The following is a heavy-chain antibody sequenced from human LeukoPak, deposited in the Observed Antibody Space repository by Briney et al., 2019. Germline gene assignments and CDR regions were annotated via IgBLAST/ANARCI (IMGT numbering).Heavy chain of an antibody. Sequence: GGSLRLSCAASGFTFSSHNMNWVRQAPGKGLEWVSYISSSSRTIHYADSVKGRFTISRDNAKNPLYLQMNSLRDEDTAVYYCARDLSSVPTRWGQGTLVTVSS. CDR1: GFTFSSHN. CDR3: ARDLSSVPTR. D-gene: IGHD3-10*01. J-gene: IGHJ4*02. V-gene: IGHV3-48*02. CDR2: ISSSSRTI.